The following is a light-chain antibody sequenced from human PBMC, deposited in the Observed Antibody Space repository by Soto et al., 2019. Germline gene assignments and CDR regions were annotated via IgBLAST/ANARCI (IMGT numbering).Light chain of an antibody. Sequence: QSALTQPASVSGSPGQSITISCTGTNSDIGGYGYVSWYQQYPGKAPKLIIYEVSNRPSEIFDRFSGSKSGNTASLTISGLQAEDEAVYYCSSYSVSSTLIFGGGTKLTVL. CDR2: EVS. J-gene: IGLJ2*01. CDR1: NSDIGGYGY. V-gene: IGLV2-14*01. CDR3: SSYSVSSTLI.